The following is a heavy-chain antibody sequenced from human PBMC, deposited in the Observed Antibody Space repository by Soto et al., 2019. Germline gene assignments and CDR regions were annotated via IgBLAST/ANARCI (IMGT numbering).Heavy chain of an antibody. Sequence: QVQLQQWGAGLLKPSQTLSLTCAVYGGSFSGYYWSWIRQPPGKGLEWIGEINHSGSTNYNPSLESRLTISTDTSKNQFSLKLSSVTAADTAVYYCARGTREGWYFDLWGRGTLVTVSS. CDR2: INHSGST. CDR3: ARGTREGWYFDL. J-gene: IGHJ2*01. CDR1: GGSFSGYY. V-gene: IGHV4-34*01.